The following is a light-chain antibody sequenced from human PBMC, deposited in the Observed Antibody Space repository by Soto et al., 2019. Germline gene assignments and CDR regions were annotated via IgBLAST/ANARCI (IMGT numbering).Light chain of an antibody. CDR1: QSVSSSY. CDR3: QQYGSSPRT. CDR2: GAS. V-gene: IGKV3-20*01. J-gene: IGKJ4*01. Sequence: EFVLTQSPGTLSLSPGERATLSCRASQSVSSSYLAWYQQKPGQAPRLLIYGASSRATGIPDRFSGSGSGTDFTLTISRLEPEDFAVYYCQQYGSSPRTFGGGTKVDI.